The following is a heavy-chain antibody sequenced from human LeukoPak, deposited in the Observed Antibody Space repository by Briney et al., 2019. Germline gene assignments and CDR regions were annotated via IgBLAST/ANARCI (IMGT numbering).Heavy chain of an antibody. V-gene: IGHV3-20*04. CDR2: INSNGGST. Sequence: GGSVRLSCTASGYTFADYGMHWVRQAPGKGLEWVCGINSNGGSTGYAHNVKGRFTISRDNANNSVYLQMNSLRAEDTAVYYCARDSHFYDSSGYKLRQIFDYWRQGTLVTVSS. D-gene: IGHD3-22*01. J-gene: IGHJ4*02. CDR3: ARDSHFYDSSGYKLRQIFDY. CDR1: GYTFADYG.